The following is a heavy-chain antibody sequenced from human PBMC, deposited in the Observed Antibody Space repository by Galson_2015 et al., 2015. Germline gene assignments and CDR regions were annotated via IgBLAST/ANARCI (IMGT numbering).Heavy chain of an antibody. CDR1: GFTFSSYW. V-gene: IGHV3-7*05. CDR2: IKQDGSER. CDR3: GRGGSGDGSYYAGVGAPDH. Sequence: SLRLSCAASGFTFSSYWMTWVRQAPGKGLEWVANIKQDGSERYYVDSVKSRFTISRDNARNSLYLQMSSLRGDDTAVYYCGRGGSGDGSYYAGVGAPDHWGQGTLVTVSS. J-gene: IGHJ4*02. D-gene: IGHD3-22*01.